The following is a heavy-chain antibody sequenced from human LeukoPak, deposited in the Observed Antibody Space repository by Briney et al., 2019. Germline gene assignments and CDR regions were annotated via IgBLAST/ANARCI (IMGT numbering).Heavy chain of an antibody. CDR3: ARHVADNGSYYFDY. Sequence: PGESLKISCKGSGYSFTSYWIGWVRQMPGKGLEWMGIIYPGDSDTRYSPSFQGQVIISGDKSISTAYLQWSSLKASDTAMYYCARHVADNGSYYFDYWGQGTLVTVSS. V-gene: IGHV5-51*01. D-gene: IGHD1-26*01. J-gene: IGHJ4*02. CDR2: IYPGDSDT. CDR1: GYSFTSYW.